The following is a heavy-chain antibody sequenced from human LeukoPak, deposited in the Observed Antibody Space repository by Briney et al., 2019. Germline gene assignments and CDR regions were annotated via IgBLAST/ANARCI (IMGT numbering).Heavy chain of an antibody. CDR1: GFNFSDYY. CDR3: ARDGGLVRGVIIRGDYFDY. Sequence: GGSLRLSCAASGFNFSDYYMIWIRQAPEKGLEWVSYISSSGTTIYYADSVKGRFAISRDNAKNSLYLQMNSLRAEDAAVYYCARDGGLVRGVIIRGDYFDYWGQRTLVTVSS. J-gene: IGHJ4*02. CDR2: ISSSGTTI. D-gene: IGHD3-10*01. V-gene: IGHV3-11*04.